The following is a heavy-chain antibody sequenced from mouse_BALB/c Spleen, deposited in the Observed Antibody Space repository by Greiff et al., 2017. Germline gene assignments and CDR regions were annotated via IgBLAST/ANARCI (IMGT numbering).Heavy chain of an antibody. V-gene: IGHV5-17*02. Sequence: EVQLVESGGGLVQPGGSRKLSCAASGFTFSSFGMHWVRQAPEKGLEWVAYISSGSSTIYYADTVKGRFTISRDNPKNTLFLQMTSLRSEDTAMYYCATPYYGSSYLYAMDYWGQGTSVTVSS. CDR2: ISSGSSTI. CDR3: ATPYYGSSYLYAMDY. J-gene: IGHJ4*01. CDR1: GFTFSSFG. D-gene: IGHD1-1*01.